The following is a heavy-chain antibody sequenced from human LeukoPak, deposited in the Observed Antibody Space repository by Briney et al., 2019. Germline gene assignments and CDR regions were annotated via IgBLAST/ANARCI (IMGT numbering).Heavy chain of an antibody. V-gene: IGHV3-53*01. Sequence: GGSLRLSCEASGFTVSSNYMSWVRQAPGKGLEWVSVIYGGGSTYYADSVKGRFTISRDTSKNTLYLQMNSLRAEDTAVYYCARDHMIRHMDVWGQGTTVTVSS. CDR3: ARDHMIRHMDV. D-gene: IGHD3-22*01. J-gene: IGHJ6*02. CDR1: GFTVSSNY. CDR2: IYGGGST.